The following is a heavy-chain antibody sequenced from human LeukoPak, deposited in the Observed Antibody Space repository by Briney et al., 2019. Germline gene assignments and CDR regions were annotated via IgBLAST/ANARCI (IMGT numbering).Heavy chain of an antibody. Sequence: PSETLSLTCTVSGGSISSYYWSWIRQPPGKGLEWIGYIYYSGSTNYNPSLKSRVTISVDTSKNQFSLKLNSVTAADTAVYYCARSPRYYDSSGPLVLFDYWGQGTLVTVSS. V-gene: IGHV4-59*08. CDR2: IYYSGST. CDR1: GGSISSYY. J-gene: IGHJ4*02. CDR3: ARSPRYYDSSGPLVLFDY. D-gene: IGHD3-22*01.